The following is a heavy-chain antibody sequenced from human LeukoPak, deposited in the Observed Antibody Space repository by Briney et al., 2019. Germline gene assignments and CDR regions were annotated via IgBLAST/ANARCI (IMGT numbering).Heavy chain of an antibody. V-gene: IGHV1-46*01. J-gene: IGHJ4*02. Sequence: ASVKVSCKASAYTFTSYYMHWVRQAPGQGLEWMGIINPSGGSTSYAQKFQGRVTMTRDTSTSTVYMELSSLRSEDTAVYYCARDRYCSGGSCRLEAFDYWGQGTLVTVSS. CDR1: AYTFTSYY. D-gene: IGHD2-15*01. CDR3: ARDRYCSGGSCRLEAFDY. CDR2: INPSGGST.